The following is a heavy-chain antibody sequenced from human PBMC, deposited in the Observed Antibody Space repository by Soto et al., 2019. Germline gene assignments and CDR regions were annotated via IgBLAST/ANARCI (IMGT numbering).Heavy chain of an antibody. CDR1: GLTFSNAW. J-gene: IGHJ4*02. CDR3: TTEFHQPLDADMVATALFNY. CDR2: IKSETDGGTT. D-gene: IGHD5-12*01. Sequence: GGSLRLSCVASGLTFSNAWMSWVRQAPGKGLEWVGRIKSETDGGTTDHAAPVKGRFTISRDDSKNTLYLQMNSLKTEDTAVYYCTTEFHQPLDADMVATALFNYWCQGILVNVSS. V-gene: IGHV3-15*01.